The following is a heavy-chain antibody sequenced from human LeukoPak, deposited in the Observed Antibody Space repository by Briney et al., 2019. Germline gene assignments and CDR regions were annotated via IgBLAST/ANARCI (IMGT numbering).Heavy chain of an antibody. CDR3: AKGAIVAPGCDAFDI. D-gene: IGHD2-15*01. CDR2: IRYDGSNK. Sequence: GGSLRLSCAASGFTLSSYGMHWVRQAPGKGLEWVAFIRYDGSNKYYADSVKGRFTISRGNSKNTLYLQMNSLRAEDTAVYYCAKGAIVAPGCDAFDIWGQGTMVTVSS. J-gene: IGHJ3*02. CDR1: GFTLSSYG. V-gene: IGHV3-30*02.